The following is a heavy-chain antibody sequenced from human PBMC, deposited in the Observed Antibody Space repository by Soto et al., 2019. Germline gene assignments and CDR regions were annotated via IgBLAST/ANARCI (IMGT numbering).Heavy chain of an antibody. J-gene: IGHJ6*01. CDR3: ARDPYYYDSSGYYPQAYYYYGMDV. CDR1: GGSISSSSYY. D-gene: IGHD3-22*01. Sequence: QLQLQESGPGLVKPSETLSLTCTVSGGSISSSSYYWGWIRQPPGKGLEWIGSIYYSGSTYYNPSLKSRVTISVDTSKNQFSLKLSSVTAADTAVYYCARDPYYYDSSGYYPQAYYYYGMDVW. CDR2: IYYSGST. V-gene: IGHV4-39*02.